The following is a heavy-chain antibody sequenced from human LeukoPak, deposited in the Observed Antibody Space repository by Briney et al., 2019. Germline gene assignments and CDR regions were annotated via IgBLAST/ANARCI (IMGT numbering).Heavy chain of an antibody. V-gene: IGHV3-23*01. CDR3: AKAEPSTYYDFWSGYYPDY. Sequence: GGSLRLSCAASGFTFSSYAMSWVRQAPGKGLEWVSGILDSGYSTYYANSVKGRFTISRDNSNNTLYLQMNSLRAEDTAVYYCAKAEPSTYYDFWSGYYPDYWGQGTLVTVSS. CDR1: GFTFSSYA. D-gene: IGHD3-3*01. J-gene: IGHJ4*02. CDR2: ILDSGYST.